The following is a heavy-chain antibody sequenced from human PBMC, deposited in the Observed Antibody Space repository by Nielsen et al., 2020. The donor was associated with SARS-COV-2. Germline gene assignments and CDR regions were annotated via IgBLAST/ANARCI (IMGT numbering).Heavy chain of an antibody. CDR3: AREHAYFDY. V-gene: IGHV3-30-3*01. J-gene: IGHJ4*02. CDR2: ISYDGSNK. CDR1: GFTFSNAW. Sequence: GGSLRLSCAASGFTFSNAWMSWVRQAPGKGLEWVAVISYDGSNKYYADSVKGRFTISRDNSKNTLYLQMNSLRAEDTAVYYCAREHAYFDYWGQGTLVTVSS.